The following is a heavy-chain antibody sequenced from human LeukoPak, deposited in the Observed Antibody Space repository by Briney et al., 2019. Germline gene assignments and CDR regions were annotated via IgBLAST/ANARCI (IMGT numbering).Heavy chain of an antibody. CDR1: GGSISSYW. CDR2: IYYSGST. Sequence: EPSETLSLTCTVSGGSISSYWWSWIRQPPGKGLQWIGNIYYSGSTYYNPSVKSRVTISVDTSKNQFSLKLSSVTAADTAVYYCARRSSGQHHDAYDIWGQGTMVTVSS. V-gene: IGHV4-39*01. D-gene: IGHD6-19*01. CDR3: ARRSSGQHHDAYDI. J-gene: IGHJ3*02.